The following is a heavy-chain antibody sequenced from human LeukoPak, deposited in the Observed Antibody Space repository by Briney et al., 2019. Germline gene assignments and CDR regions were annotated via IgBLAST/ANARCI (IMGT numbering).Heavy chain of an antibody. CDR2: INPSGGGT. CDR1: GYTFTSYY. CDR3: ARGGYGGNWGNSHDY. J-gene: IGHJ4*02. V-gene: IGHV1-46*01. D-gene: IGHD4-23*01. Sequence: ASVKVSCKASGYTFTSYYMRWVRQAPGQGLEWMGIINPSGGGTSYAQKFRGRITMTRDMSTSTVYMELSSLRSEDTAVYYCARGGYGGNWGNSHDYWGQGTLVTVSS.